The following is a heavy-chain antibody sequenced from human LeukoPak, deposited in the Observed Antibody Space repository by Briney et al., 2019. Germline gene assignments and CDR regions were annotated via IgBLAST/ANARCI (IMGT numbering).Heavy chain of an antibody. V-gene: IGHV3-23*01. CDR3: AKDVQLAPRYYFDY. Sequence: GRSLRLSCAASGFTFSSYAMSWVRQAPGKGLEWVSAISGSGGSTYYADSVKGRFTISRDNSKNTLYLQMNSLRAEDTAVYYCAKDVQLAPRYYFDYWGQGTLVTVSS. CDR2: ISGSGGST. D-gene: IGHD4-4*01. CDR1: GFTFSSYA. J-gene: IGHJ4*02.